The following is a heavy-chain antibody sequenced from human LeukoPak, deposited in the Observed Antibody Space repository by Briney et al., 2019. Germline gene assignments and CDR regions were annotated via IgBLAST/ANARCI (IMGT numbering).Heavy chain of an antibody. J-gene: IGHJ6*02. D-gene: IGHD7-27*01. CDR3: ARDYRTGGYYYYGMDV. V-gene: IGHV4-61*01. CDR2: IYYSGST. Sequence: PSETLSLTCTVSGGSVSSGSYYWSWIRQPPGKGLEWIRYIYYSGSTNYNPSLKSRVTISVDTSKNQFSLKLSSVTAADTAVYYCARDYRTGGYYYYGMDVWGQGTTVTVSS. CDR1: GGSVSSGSYY.